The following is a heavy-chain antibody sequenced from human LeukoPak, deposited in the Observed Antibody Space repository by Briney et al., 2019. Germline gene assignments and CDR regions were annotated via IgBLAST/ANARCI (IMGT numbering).Heavy chain of an antibody. CDR1: GGTFSSYA. J-gene: IGHJ6*04. V-gene: IGHV1-69*13. D-gene: IGHD3-10*01. Sequence: SVKVSCKASGGTFSSYAISWVRQAPGQGLEWMGGIIPIFGTANYAQKFQGRVTITADESTSTAYMELSSLRSEDTAVYYCASNGCGSGSNYYYYGMDVWGKGTTVTVSS. CDR2: IIPIFGTA. CDR3: ASNGCGSGSNYYYYGMDV.